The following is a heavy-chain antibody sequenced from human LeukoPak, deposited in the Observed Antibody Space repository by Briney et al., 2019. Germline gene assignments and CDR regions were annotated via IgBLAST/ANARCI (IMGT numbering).Heavy chain of an antibody. CDR3: ARAWEGYCSSTSCYEEGY. D-gene: IGHD2-2*01. J-gene: IGHJ4*02. V-gene: IGHV3-21*01. CDR2: ISSSSSYI. CDR1: GFTFSSYS. Sequence: GSLRLSCAASGFTFSSYSMNWVRQAPGKGLEWVSSISSSSSYIYYADSVKGRFTISRDNAKNSLYLQMNSLRAEDTAVYYCARAWEGYCSSTSCYEEGYWGQGTLVTVSS.